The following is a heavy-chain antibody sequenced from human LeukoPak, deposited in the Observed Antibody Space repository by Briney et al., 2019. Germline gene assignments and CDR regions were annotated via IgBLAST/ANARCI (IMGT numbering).Heavy chain of an antibody. J-gene: IGHJ4*02. CDR1: GYTFSGYY. CDR3: ARDMTTVTTSIGY. Sequence: ASVKVSCKASGYTFSGYYMHWVRQAPGQGLEGMGWINPKSGGTDYAQKFQGRVTMTRDTSISTANIELSRLRSDDTAVYYCARDMTTVTTSIGYWGQGTLVTVSS. V-gene: IGHV1-2*02. CDR2: INPKSGGT. D-gene: IGHD4-17*01.